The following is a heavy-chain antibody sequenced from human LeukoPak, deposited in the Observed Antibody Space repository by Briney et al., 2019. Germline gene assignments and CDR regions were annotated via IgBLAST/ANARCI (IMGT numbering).Heavy chain of an antibody. Sequence: SETLSLTCTVSGGSISSYYWSWIRQPPGKGLEWIGSIYYSGSTYYNPSLKSRVTISVDTSKNQFSLKLSSVTAADTAVYYCARMKGFGEVFDYWGQGTLVTASS. CDR2: IYYSGST. CDR1: GGSISSYY. CDR3: ARMKGFGEVFDY. V-gene: IGHV4-59*05. D-gene: IGHD3-10*01. J-gene: IGHJ4*02.